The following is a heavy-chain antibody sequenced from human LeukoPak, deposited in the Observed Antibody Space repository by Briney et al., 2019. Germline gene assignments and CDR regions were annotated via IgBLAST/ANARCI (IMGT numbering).Heavy chain of an antibody. CDR3: ATGFWSGFRGTYYMDV. D-gene: IGHD3-3*01. Sequence: ASVTVSFKVSGYTLTELSMHWVRQAPGKGLEWMGGFDPEDGETIYAQKFQGRVTMTEDTSTDTAYMELSSLRSEDTAVYYCATGFWSGFRGTYYMDVWGKGTTVTVSS. CDR1: GYTLTELS. V-gene: IGHV1-24*01. CDR2: FDPEDGET. J-gene: IGHJ6*03.